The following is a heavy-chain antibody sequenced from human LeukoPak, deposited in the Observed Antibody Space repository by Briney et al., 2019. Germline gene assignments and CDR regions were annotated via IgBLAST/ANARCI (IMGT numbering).Heavy chain of an antibody. CDR3: ATDCSGGSCYYGMDV. D-gene: IGHD2-15*01. V-gene: IGHV1-24*01. Sequence: GASVKVSCTVSGYTLTELSMHWVRQAPGKGLEWMGGSDPEDGETIYAQKFQGRVTMTEDTSTDTAYMELSSLRSEDTAVYYCATDCSGGSCYYGMDVWGQGTTVTVSS. CDR2: SDPEDGET. CDR1: GYTLTELS. J-gene: IGHJ6*02.